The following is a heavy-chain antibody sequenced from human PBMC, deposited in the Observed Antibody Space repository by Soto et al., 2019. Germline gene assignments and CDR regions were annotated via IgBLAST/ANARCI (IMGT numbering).Heavy chain of an antibody. J-gene: IGHJ4*02. CDR1: GGSISSYY. CDR3: ARVPDY. Sequence: SETLSLTCTVSGGSISSYYWAWIRQPPGKGLEWIGYMYHSGGTNYNPSLKSRVIISVETSKNQFSLNLSSVTAADTAVYYCARVPDYWGQGILVTVSS. D-gene: IGHD2-2*01. CDR2: MYHSGGT. V-gene: IGHV4-59*12.